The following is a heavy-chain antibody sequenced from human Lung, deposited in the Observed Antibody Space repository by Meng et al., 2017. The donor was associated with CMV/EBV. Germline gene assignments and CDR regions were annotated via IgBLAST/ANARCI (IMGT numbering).Heavy chain of an antibody. CDR3: ATGNQYCSSTSCYPGGMDV. CDR2: ISAYNGNT. J-gene: IGHJ6*02. D-gene: IGHD2-2*01. CDR1: GYTFTSYG. V-gene: IGHV1-18*01. Sequence: ASXXVSXKASGYTFTSYGISWVRQAPGQGLEWMGWISAYNGNTSYAQKLQGRVTMTTDTSTSTAYMELRSLRSDDTAVYYCATGNQYCSSTSCYPGGMDVWGQGTTVTVSS.